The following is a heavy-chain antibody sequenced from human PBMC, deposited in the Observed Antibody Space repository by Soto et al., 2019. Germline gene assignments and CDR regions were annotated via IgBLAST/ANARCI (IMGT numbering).Heavy chain of an antibody. D-gene: IGHD3-10*01. V-gene: IGHV4-34*01. CDR1: RRSFSGYY. Sequence: SENLSLTCAVYRRSFSGYYWSWIRQPPGKGLKWIEEINHSGSTNYNPSLKSRVTLSVDTSKNQFSLKLSSVTAADTAVYYCARERALLLWFGELINWFDPWGQG. CDR2: INHSGST. J-gene: IGHJ5*02. CDR3: ARERALLLWFGELINWFDP.